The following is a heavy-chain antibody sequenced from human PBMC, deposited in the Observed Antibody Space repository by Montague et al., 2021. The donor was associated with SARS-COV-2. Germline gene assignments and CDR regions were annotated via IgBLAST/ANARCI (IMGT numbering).Heavy chain of an antibody. CDR2: IYYSGST. V-gene: IGHV4-39*07. CDR3: ARDKAEYSVVVPAVPLACDMDV. D-gene: IGHD2-2*01. CDR1: GGSISSSSYY. Sequence: SETLSLTCTVSGGSISSSSYYWGWIRQPPGKGLEWIGSIYYSGSTYYNPSLKSRVTISVDTSKNQFSLKLNSVTAADTAVYYCARDKAEYSVVVPAVPLACDMDVWGRGTTVTVSS. J-gene: IGHJ6*02.